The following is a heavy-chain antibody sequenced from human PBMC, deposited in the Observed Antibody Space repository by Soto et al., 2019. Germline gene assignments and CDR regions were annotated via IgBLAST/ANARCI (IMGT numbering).Heavy chain of an antibody. CDR2: INHSGST. CDR3: ARGGLLLLFTPDRIAAAGTSLDY. CDR1: GGSFSGYY. Sequence: SETLSLTCAVYGGSFSGYYWSWIRQPPGKGLEWIGEINHSGSTNYNPSLKSRVTISVDTSKNHFSLKLSSVTAADTAVYYCARGGLLLLFTPDRIAAAGTSLDYWGQGTLVTVSS. J-gene: IGHJ4*02. D-gene: IGHD6-13*01. V-gene: IGHV4-34*01.